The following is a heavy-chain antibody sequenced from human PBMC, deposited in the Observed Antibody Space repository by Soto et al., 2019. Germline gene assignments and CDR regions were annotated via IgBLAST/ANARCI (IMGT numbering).Heavy chain of an antibody. Sequence: GSLRLGCAPSGLSLRSYAMHWVRPAPGKGLEWVAVISYDGSNKEYADSVKGRFTISRDNSKNTLYVQMNSLRAEDTAVYYCATGICSSTSCYTVDYFDYWGQGTLVTVPS. CDR2: ISYDGSNK. CDR3: ATGICSSTSCYTVDYFDY. J-gene: IGHJ4*02. V-gene: IGHV3-30*03. D-gene: IGHD2-2*02. CDR1: GLSLRSYA.